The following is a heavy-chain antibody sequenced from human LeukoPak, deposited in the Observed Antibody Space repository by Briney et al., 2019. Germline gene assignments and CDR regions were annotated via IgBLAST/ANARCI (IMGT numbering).Heavy chain of an antibody. CDR3: ARIVVVPAATDY. CDR1: GYSFTSYW. CDR2: IYPGDSDA. J-gene: IGHJ4*02. Sequence: RGESLQISCKGSGYSFTSYWIGWVRQMPGKGLEWMGIIYPGDSDARYSPSFQGQVTISADKSISTAYLQWSSLKASDTAMYYCARIVVVPAATDYWGQGTLVTVSS. V-gene: IGHV5-51*01. D-gene: IGHD2-2*01.